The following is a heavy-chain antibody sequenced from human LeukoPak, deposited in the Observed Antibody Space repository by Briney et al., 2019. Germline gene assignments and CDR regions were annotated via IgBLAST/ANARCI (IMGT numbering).Heavy chain of an antibody. CDR3: ARLSAETAPFTY. CDR2: IYPGDSDT. Sequence: GESLKISCKGSGYSFADYWIGWVRQMPGKGLEWMGIIYPGDSDTRYSPSFQGQVTISADKSISTACLQWSSLKASDTAMYYCARLSAETAPFTYWGQGTLVTVSS. D-gene: IGHD2-21*02. V-gene: IGHV5-51*01. CDR1: GYSFADYW. J-gene: IGHJ4*02.